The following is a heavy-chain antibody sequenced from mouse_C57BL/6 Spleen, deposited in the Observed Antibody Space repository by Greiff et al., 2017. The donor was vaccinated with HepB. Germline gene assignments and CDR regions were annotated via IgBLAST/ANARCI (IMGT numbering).Heavy chain of an antibody. D-gene: IGHD2-12*01. CDR3: ASPAYEGAMDY. CDR1: GFTFTDYY. V-gene: IGHV7-3*01. CDR2: IRNKANGYTT. Sequence: EVKVVESGGGLVQPGGSLSLSCAASGFTFTDYYMSWVRQPPGKALEWSGFIRNKANGYTTAYSASVKGRFTISRDNSQSILYLQLTALRAEDSATYFWASPAYEGAMDYWGQGTSVTVSS. J-gene: IGHJ4*01.